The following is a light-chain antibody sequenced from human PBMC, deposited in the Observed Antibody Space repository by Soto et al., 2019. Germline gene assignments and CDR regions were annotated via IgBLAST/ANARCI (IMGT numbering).Light chain of an antibody. CDR1: TFGRTS. V-gene: IGLV3-21*02. CDR3: QVWDTSSDHPGV. J-gene: IGLJ1*01. CDR2: DDS. Sequence: SYELTQPPSVSVAPGQTASIAWGGNTFGRTSVHWYQQKPGQAPVLVVYDDSDRPSGIPERFSGSNSGNTATLTISRVEAGDEADYYCQVWDTSSDHPGVFGTGTKVTVL.